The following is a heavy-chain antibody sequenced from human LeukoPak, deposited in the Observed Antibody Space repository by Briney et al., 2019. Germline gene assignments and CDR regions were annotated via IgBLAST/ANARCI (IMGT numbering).Heavy chain of an antibody. CDR3: ARVQKTPPWGGFDI. V-gene: IGHV1-2*02. J-gene: IGHJ3*02. CDR1: GYSFTAYY. Sequence: VASVKVSCKASGYSFTAYYINWVRQAPGQGLEWMGWINPKSGGTHFAQRFQGRVTMTRDTSLSSVSLHLISLRSDDTAVYYCARVQKTPPWGGFDIWGPGTMVTVSS. CDR2: INPKSGGT. D-gene: IGHD1-26*01.